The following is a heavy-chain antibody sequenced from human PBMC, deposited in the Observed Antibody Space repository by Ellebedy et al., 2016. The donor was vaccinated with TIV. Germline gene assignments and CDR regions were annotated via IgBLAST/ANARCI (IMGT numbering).Heavy chain of an antibody. CDR3: ARVDLGLAFDY. V-gene: IGHV3-53*01. D-gene: IGHD3/OR15-3a*01. CDR2: IYSAGNT. J-gene: IGHJ4*02. CDR1: GISLSSNY. Sequence: GGSLRLSCAVSGISLSSNYMSWVRQAPGKGLEWVSIIYSAGNTYYADSVKGRFTISRDTSKNTVFLQMNSLRAEDTAVYYCARVDLGLAFDYWGRGTLVTVSS.